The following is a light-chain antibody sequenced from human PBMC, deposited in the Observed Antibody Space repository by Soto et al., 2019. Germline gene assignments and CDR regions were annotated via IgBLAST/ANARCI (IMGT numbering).Light chain of an antibody. J-gene: IGLJ3*02. CDR3: SSYTSSSTPNWV. CDR1: SSDVGGYNF. CDR2: EVS. V-gene: IGLV2-14*01. Sequence: QSALTQPTSVSGSPGQSITISCTGTSSDVGGYNFVSWYQQHPGKAPKLMIYEVSNRPSGVFNRFSGSKSGNTASLTISGLQAEDEADYYYSSYTSSSTPNWVFGGGTKLTVL.